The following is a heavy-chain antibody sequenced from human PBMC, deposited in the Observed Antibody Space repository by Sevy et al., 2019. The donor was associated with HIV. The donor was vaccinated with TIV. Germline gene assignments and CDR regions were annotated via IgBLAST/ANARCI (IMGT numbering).Heavy chain of an antibody. D-gene: IGHD3-22*01. CDR3: AATKDYYESSGDPFDY. V-gene: IGHV1-24*01. CDR2: FDPEDGET. J-gene: IGHJ4*02. CDR1: GYTLIQIS. Sequence: ASVKVSCKVSGYTLIQISMHWVRQAPGRGLEWMGSFDPEDGETIYAQKFQGRLTMTEDTFTDTAYMEMGSLKSEDTAVYYCAATKDYYESSGDPFDYWGQGTLVTVSS.